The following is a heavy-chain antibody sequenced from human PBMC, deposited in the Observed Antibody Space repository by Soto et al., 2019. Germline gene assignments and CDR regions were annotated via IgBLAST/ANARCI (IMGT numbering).Heavy chain of an antibody. CDR2: ISAYNGNT. D-gene: IGHD5-18*01. Sequence: ASVKVSCKASGYTFTSYGISWVRQAPGQGLEWMGWISAYNGNTNYAQKLQGRVTMTTDTSTSTAYMELRSLRSDDTAVYYCARNYGYPGPQNNWLDPWGQGTLVTVSS. CDR3: ARNYGYPGPQNNWLDP. J-gene: IGHJ5*02. CDR1: GYTFTSYG. V-gene: IGHV1-18*01.